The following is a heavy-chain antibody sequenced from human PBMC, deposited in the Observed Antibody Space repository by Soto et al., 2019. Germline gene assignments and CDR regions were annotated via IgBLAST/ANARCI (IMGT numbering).Heavy chain of an antibody. CDR3: ARGGNYYDSSGYRTYVDY. D-gene: IGHD3-22*01. J-gene: IGHJ4*02. Sequence: QVQLQQWGAGLLKPSETLSLTCAVYGGSFSGYYWSWIRQPPGKGLEWIGELNHSGSTNFNPSLKSRLTISVDASKNQISLRLRSVTAAYTAVYYCARGGNYYDSSGYRTYVDYWGQGTLVTVSS. V-gene: IGHV4-34*01. CDR1: GGSFSGYY. CDR2: LNHSGST.